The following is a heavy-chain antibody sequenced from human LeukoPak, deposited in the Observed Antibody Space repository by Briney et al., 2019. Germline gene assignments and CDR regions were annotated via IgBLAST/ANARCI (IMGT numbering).Heavy chain of an antibody. CDR2: ISYDGSNK. CDR3: ARDRDFDWLSNLDAFDI. D-gene: IGHD3-9*01. V-gene: IGHV3-30-3*01. J-gene: IGHJ3*02. CDR1: GFTFSSYA. Sequence: GGSLRLSCAASGFTFSSYAMHWVRQAPGKGLEWVAVISYDGSNKYYADSVKGRFTISRDNSKNTLYLQMNSLRAEDTAVYYCARDRDFDWLSNLDAFDIWGQGTMVTVSS.